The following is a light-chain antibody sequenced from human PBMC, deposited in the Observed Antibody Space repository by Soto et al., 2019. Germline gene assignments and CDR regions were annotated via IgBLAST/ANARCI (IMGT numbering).Light chain of an antibody. CDR3: QQYNSHSCYT. CDR2: KAS. CDR1: QSINTW. V-gene: IGKV1-5*03. Sequence: DIQMTQSPSTLSASVGDRVTITCRASQSINTWLAWYQQKPGKAPKLLIYKASSLGSGVPSRFSGSGSGTDFTLTISSLQPDDFAIYYCQQYNSHSCYTFGQGTKLEIK. J-gene: IGKJ2*01.